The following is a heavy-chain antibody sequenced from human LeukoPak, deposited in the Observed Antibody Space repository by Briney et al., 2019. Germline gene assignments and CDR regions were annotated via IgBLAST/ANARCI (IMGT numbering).Heavy chain of an antibody. CDR3: ARVVPYSSSSAAFDI. J-gene: IGHJ3*02. CDR2: INPNSGGT. V-gene: IGHV1-2*02. CDR1: GYTFTGYY. Sequence: ASVKVSCKASGYTFTGYYMHWVRQAPGQGLEWMGWINPNSGGTNYAQKFQGRATMTRDTSISTAYMELSRLRSDDTAVYYCARVVPYSSSSAAFDIWGRGTMVTVSS. D-gene: IGHD6-6*01.